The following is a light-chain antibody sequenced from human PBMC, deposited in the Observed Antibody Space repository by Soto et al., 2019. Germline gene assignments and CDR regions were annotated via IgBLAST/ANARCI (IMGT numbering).Light chain of an antibody. CDR3: QQYNNWPSIN. CDR1: QSVSSN. CDR2: GAS. Sequence: EIVMTQSPATLSVSPGERATLSCSASQSVSSNLAWYQQKPGQAPRLLIYGASTRANGIPARFSGSGSGTEFTLTINSLQSEDFAVYYCQQYNNWPSINFGQGTRLEIK. V-gene: IGKV3-15*01. J-gene: IGKJ5*01.